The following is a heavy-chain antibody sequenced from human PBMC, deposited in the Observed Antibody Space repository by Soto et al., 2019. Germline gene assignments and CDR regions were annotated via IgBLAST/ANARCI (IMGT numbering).Heavy chain of an antibody. CDR1: GFTFSSYA. CDR2: ISYDGSNK. J-gene: IGHJ6*02. D-gene: IGHD6-13*01. V-gene: IGHV3-30-3*01. Sequence: PGGSLRLSCAASGFTFSSYAMHWVRQAPGKGLEWVAVISYDGSNKYYADSVKGRFTISRDNSKNTLYLQMNSLRAEDTAVYYCARDLGYSSSPYYYYGMDVWGQGTTVTVYS. CDR3: ARDLGYSSSPYYYYGMDV.